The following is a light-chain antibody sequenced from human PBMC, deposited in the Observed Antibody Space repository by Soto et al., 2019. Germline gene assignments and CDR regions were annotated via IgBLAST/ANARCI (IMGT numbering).Light chain of an antibody. CDR3: QHHGT. V-gene: IGKV1-5*01. Sequence: DIQMTQSPSTLSASVGDSVTITCRASQSISSWLAWYQQKPGKAPKLLIYDASSLESGVPSRFSGSGSGTEFTLTISSLQPDDFATYYCQHHGTFGQGTKVDIK. CDR1: QSISSW. J-gene: IGKJ2*01. CDR2: DAS.